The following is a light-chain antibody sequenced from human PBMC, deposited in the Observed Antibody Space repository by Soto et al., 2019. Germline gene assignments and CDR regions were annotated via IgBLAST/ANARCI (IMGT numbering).Light chain of an antibody. V-gene: IGLV2-14*01. J-gene: IGLJ1*01. CDR2: EVS. CDR1: SSDVGGYNY. CDR3: SSYTSSSTPV. Sequence: QSALTQPASVSGSPGQSITISCTGTSSDVGGYNYVSWYQQHPGKAPKLMIYEVSNRPSGVSNRFSGSTAGNTASLTISGVEAEDEADYYCSSYTSSSTPVFGTGTKLTVL.